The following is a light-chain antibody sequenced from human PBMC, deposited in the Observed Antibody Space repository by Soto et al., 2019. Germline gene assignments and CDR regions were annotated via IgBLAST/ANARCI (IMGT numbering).Light chain of an antibody. J-gene: IGLJ1*01. CDR2: DVS. CDR1: SSDVGGYNY. V-gene: IGLV2-14*01. Sequence: QSALTQPASVSGSPGQSITISCTGTSSDVGGYNYVSWYQQHPGKAPKLMIYDVSDRPSGVSTRFSGSKSGNTASLTISGLQAEDEADYYCSSYTSSSTLYVFGPGTKLTVL. CDR3: SSYTSSSTLYV.